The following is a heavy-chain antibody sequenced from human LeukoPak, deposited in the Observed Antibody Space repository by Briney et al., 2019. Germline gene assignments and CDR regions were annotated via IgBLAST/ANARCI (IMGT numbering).Heavy chain of an antibody. V-gene: IGHV4-59*08. CDR3: ARQDYYDSSGFKGRAFDV. D-gene: IGHD3-22*01. Sequence: PSETLSLTCTVSGDSISSYFWSWVRQPPGKGLEWIGSIHGRGGANYNPSLKSRLTISVATSRSHFSLNLNSVTAADTAVYYCARQDYYDSSGFKGRAFDVWGQGTMVAVSS. CDR2: IHGRGGA. J-gene: IGHJ3*01. CDR1: GDSISSYF.